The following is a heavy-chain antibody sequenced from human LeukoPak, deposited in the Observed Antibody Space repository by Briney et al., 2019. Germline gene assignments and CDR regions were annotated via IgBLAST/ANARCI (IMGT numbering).Heavy chain of an antibody. CDR3: TRVDYSSSWYWFDP. CDR2: IYYSGST. J-gene: IGHJ5*02. CDR1: GGSISSYY. D-gene: IGHD6-13*01. Sequence: SETLSLTCTVSGGSISSYYWTWLRQPPGQGLEWLGYIYYSGSTNYNPSLKSRVTISVDTSKNQFSLKLSSVTAADTAVYYCTRVDYSSSWYWFDPWGQGTQVTVSS. V-gene: IGHV4-59*01.